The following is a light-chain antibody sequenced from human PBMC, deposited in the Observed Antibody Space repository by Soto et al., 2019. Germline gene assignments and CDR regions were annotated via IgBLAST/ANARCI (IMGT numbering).Light chain of an antibody. Sequence: IVLRESPGTLSLSPGERATLSCRASQCVSSSYLAWYQQKPGQAPRLLIYGASSRATGIPDRFSGSGSGTSFALTISRLEPEDFAVYYCQQYGSSPPWTFGQGTKVDIK. CDR1: QCVSSSY. CDR3: QQYGSSPPWT. V-gene: IGKV3-20*01. J-gene: IGKJ1*01. CDR2: GAS.